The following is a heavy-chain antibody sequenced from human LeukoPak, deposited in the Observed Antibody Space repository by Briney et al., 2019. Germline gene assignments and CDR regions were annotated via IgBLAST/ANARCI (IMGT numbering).Heavy chain of an antibody. J-gene: IGHJ6*03. D-gene: IGHD3-10*01. CDR2: INHSGST. CDR3: ARQSRFGYYYYYMDV. CDR1: GGSFSGYY. Sequence: SETLSLTCAVYGGSFSGYYWSWIRQPPGKGLEWIGEINHSGSTNYNPSLKSRVTISVDTSKNQFSLKLSSVTAADTAVYYCARQSRFGYYYYYMDVWGKGTTVTVSS. V-gene: IGHV4-34*01.